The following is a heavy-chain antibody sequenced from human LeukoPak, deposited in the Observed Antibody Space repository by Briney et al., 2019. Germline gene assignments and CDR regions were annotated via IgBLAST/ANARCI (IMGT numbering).Heavy chain of an antibody. CDR3: ARGRRWDYYCYMDV. V-gene: IGHV1-3*02. CDR2: TNAGNDNT. Sequence: GASVKVSCKASGYTFINYAMHWVRQAPGQRLEWMGWTNAGNDNTKYSHEFQGRVTITRDTSASTAYMELSSLRSEDMAVYYCARGRRWDYYCYMDVWGKGATVTVAS. D-gene: IGHD4-23*01. J-gene: IGHJ6*03. CDR1: GYTFINYA.